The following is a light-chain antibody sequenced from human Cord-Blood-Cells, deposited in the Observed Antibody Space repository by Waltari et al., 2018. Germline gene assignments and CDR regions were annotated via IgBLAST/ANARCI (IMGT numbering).Light chain of an antibody. CDR1: SSDVGGYNY. CDR3: SAYTSSSTYV. J-gene: IGLJ1*01. V-gene: IGLV2-14*03. CDR2: DVS. Sequence: QSALTQPPSVSGSPGPSITISRTGTSSDVGGYNYVSWYQQHPGKAPKLMIYDVSNRPSGGSNRFSGSKSGNTASLTISGLQAEDEADYYCSAYTSSSTYVFGTGTKVTVL.